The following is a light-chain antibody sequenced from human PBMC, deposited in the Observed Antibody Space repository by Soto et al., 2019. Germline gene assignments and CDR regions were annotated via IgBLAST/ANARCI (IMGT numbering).Light chain of an antibody. CDR1: QGISRY. CDR2: SAS. CDR3: QQLHTYPHT. Sequence: IQLTQSPSSLSPSVGGRVTITCRASQGISRYLAWFQQRPGKAPTLLIDSASTLQTGVPSRFSGSGSGTDFTLTISGLQPEDSATYYCQQLHTYPHTFGQGTKLEIK. J-gene: IGKJ2*01. V-gene: IGKV1-9*01.